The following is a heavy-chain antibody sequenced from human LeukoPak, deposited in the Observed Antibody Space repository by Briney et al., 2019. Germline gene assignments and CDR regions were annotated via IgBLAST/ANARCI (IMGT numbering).Heavy chain of an antibody. CDR2: IHYSGST. CDR3: ARAARTTAQDLYYYYMDV. J-gene: IGHJ6*03. CDR1: GGSISSSTYY. V-gene: IGHV4-39*07. Sequence: SETLSLTCTVSGGSISSSTYYWGWIRQPPGKGLEGIGSIHYSGSTYYNPSLKSRVTISVDTSKNQFSLKLSSVTAADTAVYYCARAARTTAQDLYYYYMDVWGKGTTVTVSS. D-gene: IGHD4-17*01.